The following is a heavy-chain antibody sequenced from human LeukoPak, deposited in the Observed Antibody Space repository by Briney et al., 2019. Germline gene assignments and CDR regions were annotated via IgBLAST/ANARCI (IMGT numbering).Heavy chain of an antibody. CDR2: IYYSGST. V-gene: IGHV4-59*01. D-gene: IGHD3-3*01. CDR3: ARQTYMGFWSGYYSYGGSDY. CDR1: GGSISSYY. Sequence: SETLSLTCTVSGGSISSYYWSWIRQPPGKGLEWIGYIYYSGSTNYNPSLKSRVTISVDTSKNQFSLKLSSVTAADTAVYYCARQTYMGFWSGYYSYGGSDYWGQGTLVTVSS. J-gene: IGHJ4*02.